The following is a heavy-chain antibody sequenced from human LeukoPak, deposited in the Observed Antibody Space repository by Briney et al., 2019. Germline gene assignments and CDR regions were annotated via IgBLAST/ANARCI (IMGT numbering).Heavy chain of an antibody. V-gene: IGHV1-8*01. CDR1: GYTFTSYG. J-gene: IGHJ3*02. CDR3: ARVGSSGWYGWANDAFDI. CDR2: MNPNSGNT. Sequence: ASVKVSCKASGYTFTSYGINWVRQATGQGLEWMGWMNPNSGNTGYAQKFQGRVTMTRNTSISTAYMELSSLRSEDTAVYYCARVGSSGWYGWANDAFDIWGQGTMVTVSS. D-gene: IGHD6-19*01.